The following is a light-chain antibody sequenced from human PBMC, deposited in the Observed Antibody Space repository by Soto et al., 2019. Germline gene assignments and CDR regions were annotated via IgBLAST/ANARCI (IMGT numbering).Light chain of an antibody. CDR3: QQYNNWPSWT. J-gene: IGKJ1*01. Sequence: ERVMTHAAAPLSVSPGGGGTPSCRGRQSVSSNLAWYQQKPGQAPRLLIYGASTRATGIPARFSGSGSGTEFTLTISSLQSEDFAVYYCQQYNNWPSWTFGQGTKVDIK. CDR2: GAS. CDR1: QSVSSN. V-gene: IGKV3-15*01.